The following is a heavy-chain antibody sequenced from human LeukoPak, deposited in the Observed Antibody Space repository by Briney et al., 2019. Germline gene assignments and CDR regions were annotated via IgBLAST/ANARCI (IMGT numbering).Heavy chain of an antibody. CDR1: GFTFSNYA. Sequence: GGSLRLSCLPSGFTFSNYAMSWVRQAPGRGLEWVSAFSGSGGRSYYADSVKGRFTISRDNSKNTLYLQMNSLRAEDTAVYYCAKSEYYYGSGSYVTLGDYWGQGTLVTVSS. CDR2: FSGSGGRS. CDR3: AKSEYYYGSGSYVTLGDY. V-gene: IGHV3-23*01. J-gene: IGHJ4*02. D-gene: IGHD3-10*01.